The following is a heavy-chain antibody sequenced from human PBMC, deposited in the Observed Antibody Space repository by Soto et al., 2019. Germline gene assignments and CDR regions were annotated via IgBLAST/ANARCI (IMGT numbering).Heavy chain of an antibody. Sequence: EVQLVESGGGLVQPGGSLRLSCAASGFTFNTYWMSWVRQAPGKGLEWVANIKEDGGEIHYVDSVKGRFTFSRDNADNSMYLQMNSLSAEDTAIYYCARTNGAVALDVWGQGTMVIVSS. J-gene: IGHJ3*01. CDR2: IKEDGGEI. V-gene: IGHV3-7*01. CDR1: GFTFNTYW. D-gene: IGHD3-16*01. CDR3: ARTNGAVALDV.